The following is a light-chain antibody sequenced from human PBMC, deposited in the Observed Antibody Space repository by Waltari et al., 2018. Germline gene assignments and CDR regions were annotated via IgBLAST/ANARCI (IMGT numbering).Light chain of an antibody. CDR3: SSYTSSSTL. Sequence: QSAMPQPASVSGSPGQSITISCTGTSSHVGGYNYVSWYQQHPGKAPKLMIYDVSNRPSGVSNRFSGSKSGNTAALTISGLQAEDEADYYCSSYTSSSTLFGGGTKLTVL. J-gene: IGLJ3*02. CDR2: DVS. V-gene: IGLV2-14*03. CDR1: SSHVGGYNY.